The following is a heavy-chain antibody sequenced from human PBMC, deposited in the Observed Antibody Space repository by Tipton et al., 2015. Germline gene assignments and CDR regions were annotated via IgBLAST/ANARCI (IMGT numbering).Heavy chain of an antibody. CDR3: ARWNYFAWYFDL. V-gene: IGHV4-34*01. CDR2: INHSGST. D-gene: IGHD1-7*01. J-gene: IGHJ2*01. Sequence: TLSLTCAVYGGSFSGYYWTWIRQPPGKGLEWIGEINHSGSTNYNPSLKSRVTISVDTSKNQFSLKLSSVTAADTAVYYCARWNYFAWYFDLWGRGTLVTVSS. CDR1: GGSFSGYY.